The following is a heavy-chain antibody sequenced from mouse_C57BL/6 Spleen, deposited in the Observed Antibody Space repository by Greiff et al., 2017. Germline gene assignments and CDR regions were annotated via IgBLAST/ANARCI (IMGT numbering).Heavy chain of an antibody. CDR2: IDPETGGT. D-gene: IGHD3-3*01. Sequence: QVQLQQSGAELVRPGASVTLSCKASGYTFTDYEMHWVKQTPVHGLEWIGAIDPETGGTAYNQKFKGKAILTADKSSSTAYMELRRPTSEDSAVYYCTRRRAHSSYWYFDVWGTGTTVTVSS. V-gene: IGHV1-15*01. CDR1: GYTFTDYE. CDR3: TRRRAHSSYWYFDV. J-gene: IGHJ1*03.